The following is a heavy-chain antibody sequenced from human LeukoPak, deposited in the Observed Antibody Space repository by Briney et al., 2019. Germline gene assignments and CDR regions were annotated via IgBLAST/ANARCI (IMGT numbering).Heavy chain of an antibody. J-gene: IGHJ4*02. Sequence: SETLSLTCAVYGGSFSGYYWSWIRQPPGKGLEWIGEINHSGSTNYNPSLKSRATISVDTSKNQFSLKLSSVTAADTAVYYCARPRGRRFGELCLFDYWGQGTLVTVSS. D-gene: IGHD3-10*01. CDR3: ARPRGRRFGELCLFDY. CDR2: INHSGST. CDR1: GGSFSGYY. V-gene: IGHV4-34*01.